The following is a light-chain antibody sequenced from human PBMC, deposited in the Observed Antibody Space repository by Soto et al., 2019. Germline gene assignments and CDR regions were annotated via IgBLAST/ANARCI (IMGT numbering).Light chain of an antibody. CDR2: GNN. CDR1: SSNIGAGYD. Sequence: QSVLTQPPSVSGAPGQRGTISCTGSSSNIGAGYDVHWYQQLPGTTPKFLIYGNNNRPSGVPDRFSGSKSGISASLAITGLQAEDEADYYCQSYDSGLGGPHVIFGGGTQLTVL. J-gene: IGLJ2*01. CDR3: QSYDSGLGGPHVI. V-gene: IGLV1-40*01.